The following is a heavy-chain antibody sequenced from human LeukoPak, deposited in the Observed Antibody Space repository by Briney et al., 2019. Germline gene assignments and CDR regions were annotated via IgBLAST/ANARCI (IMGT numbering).Heavy chain of an antibody. J-gene: IGHJ3*02. V-gene: IGHV1-2*02. Sequence: ASVKVSCKASGYTFTGYYMHWVRQAPGQGLEWMGWINPNSGGTNYAQKFQGRVTMTRDTSISTAYMELSRLRSDDTAVYYCARAVTRYCSSTSCYYVIRGQGTMVTVSP. D-gene: IGHD2-2*01. CDR1: GYTFTGYY. CDR3: ARAVTRYCSSTSCYYVI. CDR2: INPNSGGT.